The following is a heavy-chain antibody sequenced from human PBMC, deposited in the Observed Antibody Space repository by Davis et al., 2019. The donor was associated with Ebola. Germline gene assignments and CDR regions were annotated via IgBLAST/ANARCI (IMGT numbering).Heavy chain of an antibody. J-gene: IGHJ4*02. Sequence: PGGSLRLSCAVSGFTFRSYWMSWVRQTPGKGLEWVANIKQDGSAENYVDSVKGRFSISRDNTKNSLYLQMDSLRVEDTAVYYCARDRSGYYGSAYYFDHWGLGTQVTVSS. CDR1: GFTFRSYW. D-gene: IGHD3-10*01. CDR2: IKQDGSAE. CDR3: ARDRSGYYGSAYYFDH. V-gene: IGHV3-7*01.